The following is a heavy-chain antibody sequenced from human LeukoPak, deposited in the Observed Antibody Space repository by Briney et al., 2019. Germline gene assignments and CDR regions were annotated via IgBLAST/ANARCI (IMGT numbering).Heavy chain of an antibody. CDR1: SGSISDSTFY. CDR3: ARSSANWFDP. D-gene: IGHD6-6*01. V-gene: IGHV4-39*01. J-gene: IGHJ5*02. Sequence: SETLSLTCTVSSGSISDSTFYWGWIRQPPGKGLEWIGSIHYSGGTYYNPSLKSRVTISIDRSKNQFSLKLNSVTAADTAVYYCARSSANWFDPWGQGTLVTVSS. CDR2: IHYSGGT.